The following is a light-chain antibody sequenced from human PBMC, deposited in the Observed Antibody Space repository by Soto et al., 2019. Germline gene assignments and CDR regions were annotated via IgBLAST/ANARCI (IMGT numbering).Light chain of an antibody. J-gene: IGLJ2*01. V-gene: IGLV2-14*01. Sequence: QSALTQPASVSGSPRQSITISCTGTASDVGAYNYVSWYQQHPGKVPKVIIYGVINRPSGVSSRFSASKSGNTASLTISGLQAEDEADYYCSSYTSTDTHVVFGGGTKVTVL. CDR3: SSYTSTDTHVV. CDR2: GVI. CDR1: ASDVGAYNY.